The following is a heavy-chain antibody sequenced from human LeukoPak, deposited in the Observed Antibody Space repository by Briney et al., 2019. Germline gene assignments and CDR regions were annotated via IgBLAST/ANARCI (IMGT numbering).Heavy chain of an antibody. D-gene: IGHD2-8*02. CDR2: IYTSGST. V-gene: IGHV4-4*07. CDR3: ARSKGRGTGGSFDY. CDR1: GGSISSYY. J-gene: IGHJ4*02. Sequence: AETLSLNSSVSGGSISSYYWSWIRQPAGKGLEWIGRIYTSGSTNYNPSLKSRVTMSVDTSKNQFSLKLSSVTAADTAVYYCARSKGRGTGGSFDYWGQGTLVTVSS.